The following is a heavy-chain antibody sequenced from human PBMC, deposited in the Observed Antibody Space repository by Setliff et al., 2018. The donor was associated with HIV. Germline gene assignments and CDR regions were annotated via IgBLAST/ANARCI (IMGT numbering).Heavy chain of an antibody. CDR1: GFTFSNAW. CDR3: TTVHYCSSSRCYIIDY. CDR2: IKSKTDGGTT. J-gene: IGHJ4*02. Sequence: GGSLRLSCAASGFTFSNAWMNWVRQAPGKGLEWVGRIKSKTDGGTTDYAAPVKGRFTVSRDDSKNTLVLQMNSLKTEDTAVYYCTTVHYCSSSRCYIIDYWGQGTLVTVSS. D-gene: IGHD2-2*02. V-gene: IGHV3-15*01.